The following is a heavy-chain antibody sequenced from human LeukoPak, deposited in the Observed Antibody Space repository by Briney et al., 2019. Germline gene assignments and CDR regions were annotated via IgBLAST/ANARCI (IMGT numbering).Heavy chain of an antibody. CDR3: ARDDPSGVGDSSGYADDY. J-gene: IGHJ4*02. CDR2: IYTSGST. V-gene: IGHV4-4*07. Sequence: SETLSLTCSVSGGSFSDYYWSWIRQPAGKGLEWIGRIYTSGSTNYNPSLKSRVTMSLDMSKNQFSLKLNSVTAADTAVYYCARDDPSGVGDSSGYADDYWGQGTLVTVSS. D-gene: IGHD3-22*01. CDR1: GGSFSDYY.